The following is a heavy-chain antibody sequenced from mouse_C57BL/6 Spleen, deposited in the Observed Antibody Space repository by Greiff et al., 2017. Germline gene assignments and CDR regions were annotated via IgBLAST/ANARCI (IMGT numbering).Heavy chain of an antibody. CDR2: ISCDGSN. J-gene: IGHJ1*03. V-gene: IGHV3-6*01. CDR1: GYSFTSGYY. Sequence: EVKLLESGPGLVKPSQSLSLTCSVTGYSFTSGYYWNWIRQFPGNKLEWMAYISCDGSNNYNPSLKNRISITRDTSKNQFFLKLNSVTTEDTATYDGAREKITTVVYWYFEVWGTGTTVTASS. D-gene: IGHD1-1*01. CDR3: AREKITTVVYWYFEV.